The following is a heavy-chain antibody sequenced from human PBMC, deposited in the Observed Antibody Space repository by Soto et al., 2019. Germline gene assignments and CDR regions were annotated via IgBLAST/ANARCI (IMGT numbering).Heavy chain of an antibody. D-gene: IGHD6-19*01. Sequence: EVQLLESGGGLVQPGGSLRLSCAASGFTFSSYAMSWVRRAPGKGLEWVSAISGSGGSTYYADSVKGRFTISRDNSKNTLYLQMNSLRAEDTAVYYCAKDKAVAGWGGLDYWGQGTLVTVSS. J-gene: IGHJ4*02. V-gene: IGHV3-23*01. CDR1: GFTFSSYA. CDR3: AKDKAVAGWGGLDY. CDR2: ISGSGGST.